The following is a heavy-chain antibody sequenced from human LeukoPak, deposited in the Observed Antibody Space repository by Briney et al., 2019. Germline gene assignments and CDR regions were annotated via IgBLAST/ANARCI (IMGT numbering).Heavy chain of an antibody. V-gene: IGHV1-8*01. CDR1: GYTFTSYD. J-gene: IGHJ5*02. CDR2: MNPNSGNT. Sequence: ASVKVSCKASGYTFTSYDINWVRQATGQGLEWMGWMNPNSGNTGYAQKFQGRVTMTRNTSISTAYMELSSLRSEDTAVYYCARSIPIQPSPRYMSWFDPWGQGTLVTVSS. D-gene: IGHD5-18*01. CDR3: ARSIPIQPSPRYMSWFDP.